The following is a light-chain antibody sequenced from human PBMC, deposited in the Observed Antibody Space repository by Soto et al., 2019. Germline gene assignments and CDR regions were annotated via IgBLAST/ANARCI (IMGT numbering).Light chain of an antibody. V-gene: IGKV3-20*01. J-gene: IGKJ1*01. CDR2: GAS. CDR1: QSVRNSY. CDR3: QQYGSSPRT. Sequence: EIVLTQSPGTLSVSPGESATLSCRASQSVRNSYLAWYQQKPGQAPRLLINGASSRATGIPDRFSGSGSGTDFTLTITRLEPEEFAVYYCQQYGSSPRTFGQGTKVEIK.